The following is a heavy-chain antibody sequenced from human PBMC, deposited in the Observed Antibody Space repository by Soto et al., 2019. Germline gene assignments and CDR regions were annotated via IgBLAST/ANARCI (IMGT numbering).Heavy chain of an antibody. D-gene: IGHD3-16*02. CDR3: AGGRIQYFGSLWPDKSGFDY. CDR2: ISHGGSS. J-gene: IGHJ4*02. CDR1: GGSLSGFY. V-gene: IGHV4-34*01. Sequence: SETLSLTCAVRGGSLSGFYWMWVRQSPGKGLEWIGEISHGGSSNYNPSHTSRATISVDTSLNQFSLRLTSVTAADTAVYYCAGGRIQYFGSLWPDKSGFDYWGPGTLVTVSS.